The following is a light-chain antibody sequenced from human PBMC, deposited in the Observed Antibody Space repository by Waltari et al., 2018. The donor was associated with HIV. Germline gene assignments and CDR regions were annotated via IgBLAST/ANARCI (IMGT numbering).Light chain of an antibody. CDR2: WSS. V-gene: IGKV4-1*01. J-gene: IGKJ2*01. CDR1: QSVLHSSNTKNY. Sequence: VSLGETATINCKSSQSVLHSSNTKNYLVWYQQKPGQPPQVLIYWSSMRESAVPDRFSGSGSETDFTLTISGLQAEDAAVYYCQQYYTTPFTFGQGTRLEIK. CDR3: QQYYTTPFT.